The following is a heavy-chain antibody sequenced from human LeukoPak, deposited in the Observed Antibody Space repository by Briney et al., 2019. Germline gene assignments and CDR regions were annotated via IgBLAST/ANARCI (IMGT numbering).Heavy chain of an antibody. CDR2: IRYDGSIK. CDR1: GFTFRNYG. D-gene: IGHD3-10*01. V-gene: IGHV3-30*02. CDR3: AKDVNVGGDYFDY. J-gene: IGHJ4*02. Sequence: PGGSLRLSWAASGFTFRNYGMHWFRLAPGKGLEWVAFIRYDGSIKYYVDSVKGRFTVSRDNSKNTLYLQMNSLRAEDTAVYYCAKDVNVGGDYFDYWGQGTWSPSPQ.